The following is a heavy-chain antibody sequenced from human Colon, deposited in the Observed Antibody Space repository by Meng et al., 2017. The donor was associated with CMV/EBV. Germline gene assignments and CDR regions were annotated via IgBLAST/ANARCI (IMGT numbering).Heavy chain of an antibody. CDR1: GFTFSSSW. J-gene: IGHJ4*02. D-gene: IGHD3-10*01. CDR2: IKEDGSDN. Sequence: GGSLRLSCAASGFTFSSSWMSWVRQAPAKGLEWVATIKEDGSDNYYVDSVKGRFTISRDNAKNSLFPQMNSLRAEDTAVYYCARDPHFGALDYWGQGTLVTVSS. V-gene: IGHV3-7*01. CDR3: ARDPHFGALDY.